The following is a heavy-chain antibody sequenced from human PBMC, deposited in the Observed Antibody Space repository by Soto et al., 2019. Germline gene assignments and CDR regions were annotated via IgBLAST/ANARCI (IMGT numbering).Heavy chain of an antibody. CDR1: GFTFSSYW. J-gene: IGHJ5*02. V-gene: IGHV3-74*01. Sequence: PGGSLRLSCAASGFTFSSYWMHWVRQAPGKGLVWVSRINSDGSSTSYADSVKGRFTISRDNAKNTLYLQMNSLRAEDTAVYYCARDRGSGWYKGWFDPWGQGTLVTVSS. CDR3: ARDRGSGWYKGWFDP. D-gene: IGHD6-19*01. CDR2: INSDGSST.